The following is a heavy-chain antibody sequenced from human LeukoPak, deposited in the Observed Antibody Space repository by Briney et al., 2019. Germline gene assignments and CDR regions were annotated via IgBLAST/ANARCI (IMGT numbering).Heavy chain of an antibody. V-gene: IGHV1-46*01. D-gene: IGHD2-2*01. J-gene: IGHJ6*02. Sequence: ASVKVSCKASGYTFTSYYMHWVRQAPGQGLERMGIINPSGGSTSYAQKFQGRVTMTTDTSTSTAYMELRSLRSDDTAVYYCARDPVVVPAASYYYYGMDVWGQGTTVTVSS. CDR2: INPSGGST. CDR3: ARDPVVVPAASYYYYGMDV. CDR1: GYTFTSYY.